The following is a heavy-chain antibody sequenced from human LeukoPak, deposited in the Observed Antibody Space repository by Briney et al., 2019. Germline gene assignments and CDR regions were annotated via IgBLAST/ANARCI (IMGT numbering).Heavy chain of an antibody. CDR2: IYTSGST. CDR3: ARGRTRPRFNYYYYGMDV. V-gene: IGHV4-4*07. D-gene: IGHD1-14*01. J-gene: IGHJ6*02. Sequence: SETLSLTCTVSGGSISSYYWNWIRQPAGKGLEWMGRIYTSGSTNYNPSLKSRVTMSVDTSKSQFSLKLSSVTAADTAVYYCARGRTRPRFNYYYYGMDVWGQGTTVTVSS. CDR1: GGSISSYY.